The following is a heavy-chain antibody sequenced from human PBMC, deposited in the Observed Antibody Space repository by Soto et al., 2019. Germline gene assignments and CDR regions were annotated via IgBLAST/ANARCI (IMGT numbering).Heavy chain of an antibody. D-gene: IGHD6-19*01. CDR3: ARWEWLGTYYFDY. CDR1: GGSFSGYY. J-gene: IGHJ4*02. V-gene: IGHV4-34*01. Sequence: TSETLSLTCAVYGGSFSGYYWSWIRQPPGKGLEWIGEINHSGSTNYNPSLKSRVNISVDTSKNQISLKLSSVTAADTAVYYCARWEWLGTYYFDYWGQGTLVTVSS. CDR2: INHSGST.